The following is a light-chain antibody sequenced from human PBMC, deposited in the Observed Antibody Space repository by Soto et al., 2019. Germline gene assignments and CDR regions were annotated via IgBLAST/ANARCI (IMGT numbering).Light chain of an antibody. V-gene: IGKV1-27*01. CDR2: AAS. Sequence: DIQMTQSPTSLSASVGARVTITCRASQGIRTFVAWYQQKPGKAPKLLIYAASTLQSGVPSRFSGSGSGTDFTLTINSLQPEDVATYSCQKYSSVPVFGPGTKVEIK. CDR1: QGIRTF. J-gene: IGKJ3*01. CDR3: QKYSSVPV.